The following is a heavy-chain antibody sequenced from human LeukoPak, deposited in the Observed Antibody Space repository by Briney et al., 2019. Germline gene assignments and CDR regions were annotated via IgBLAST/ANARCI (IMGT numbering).Heavy chain of an antibody. V-gene: IGHV3-23*01. D-gene: IGHD2-15*01. CDR3: AKGTSSSCYSAPSY. Sequence: GGSLRLSCAASGFTFSSYAMNWVRQAPGKGLEWVSAICSNDNNTYYTNSVKGRFTISRDNSKNTLSLQLNSLRAEDTAVYYCAKGTSSSCYSAPSYWGQGTLVTVSS. CDR2: ICSNDNNT. CDR1: GFTFSSYA. J-gene: IGHJ4*02.